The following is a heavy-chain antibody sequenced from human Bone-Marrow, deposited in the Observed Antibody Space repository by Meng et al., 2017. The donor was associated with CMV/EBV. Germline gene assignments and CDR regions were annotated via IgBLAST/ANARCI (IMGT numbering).Heavy chain of an antibody. V-gene: IGHV1-18*01. Sequence: ASVKVSCKASGGTFSSYAISWVRQAPGQGLEWMGWISAYNGNTNYAQKLQGRVTMTTDTSTSTAYMELRSLRSDDTAVYYCARVGVQYGDYDPRFDYWGQGTLVTVSS. CDR1: GGTFSSYA. CDR2: ISAYNGNT. CDR3: ARVGVQYGDYDPRFDY. J-gene: IGHJ4*02. D-gene: IGHD4-17*01.